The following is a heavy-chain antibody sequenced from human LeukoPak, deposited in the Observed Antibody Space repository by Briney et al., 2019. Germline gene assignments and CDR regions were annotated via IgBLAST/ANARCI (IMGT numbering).Heavy chain of an antibody. J-gene: IGHJ4*02. CDR1: GFTFSSYN. V-gene: IGHV3-23*01. CDR3: AKGEFGGYSRVFFDH. Sequence: GGSLSLSCAASGFTFSSYNMNWVRQAPGKGLEWVSSIIGSGASTYYADSVKGRFTISRDNSKNTLYLQMNSLRAEDTAVYYCAKGEFGGYSRVFFDHWGQGTLVTVSS. D-gene: IGHD1-26*01. CDR2: IIGSGAST.